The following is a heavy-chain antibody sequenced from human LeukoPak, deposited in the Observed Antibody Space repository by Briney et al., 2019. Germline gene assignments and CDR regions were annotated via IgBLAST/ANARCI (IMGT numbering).Heavy chain of an antibody. CDR3: AKVRGYTYGDDY. Sequence: GGSLRLSCAASGFTVSSNYMTWVRQAPGKGLEWVSVIYNGGSTYYADSVKGRVTISRDNSKNTLYLQMNSLRAEDTAVYYCAKVRGYTYGDDYWGQGTLVTVSS. V-gene: IGHV3-53*01. J-gene: IGHJ4*02. CDR2: IYNGGST. D-gene: IGHD5-18*01. CDR1: GFTVSSNY.